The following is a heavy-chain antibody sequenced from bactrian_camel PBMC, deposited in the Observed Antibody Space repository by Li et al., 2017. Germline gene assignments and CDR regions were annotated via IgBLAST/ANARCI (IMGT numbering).Heavy chain of an antibody. Sequence: HVQLVESGGGSVQAGGSLSLSCAASGFIFSSRYMTWVRQAPGKGLEWVSSIYTGGGSAVYADSVKGRFTISKDNAKNTLYLQLNSLRPEDTARYYCASYLVPRDYWGQGTQVTV. J-gene: IGHJ4*01. CDR1: GFIFSSRY. CDR2: IYTGGGSA. D-gene: IGHD7*01. V-gene: IGHV3S20*01. CDR3: ASYLVPRDY.